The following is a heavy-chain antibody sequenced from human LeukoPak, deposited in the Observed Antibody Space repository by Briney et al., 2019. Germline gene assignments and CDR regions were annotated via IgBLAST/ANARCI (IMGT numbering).Heavy chain of an antibody. D-gene: IGHD3-22*01. CDR1: GGSISSYD. CDR2: IYYGGST. V-gene: IGHV4-59*08. Sequence: PSETLSLTCTVSGGSISSYDWSWIRQPPGKGLEWVGYIYYGGSTNYNPSLKSRVTISVDTSKNQFSLKLSSVTAADTAVYFCARQVRYYDRSAFDIWGRGTMVTVSS. J-gene: IGHJ3*02. CDR3: ARQVRYYDRSAFDI.